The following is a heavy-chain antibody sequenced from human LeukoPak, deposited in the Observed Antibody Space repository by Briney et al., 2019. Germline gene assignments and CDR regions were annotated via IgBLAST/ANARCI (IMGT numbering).Heavy chain of an antibody. J-gene: IGHJ3*02. CDR2: ISSSSSTI. CDR1: GFTFSSYS. Sequence: GGSLRLSCAASGFTFSSYSMNWVRQAPGKGLEWVSYISSSSSTIYYADSVKGRFTISRDNAKNSLYLQMNSLRAEDTAVYYCARDLGSTSWHEEPSDAFDIWGQGTMVTVSS. V-gene: IGHV3-48*01. CDR3: ARDLGSTSWHEEPSDAFDI. D-gene: IGHD2-2*01.